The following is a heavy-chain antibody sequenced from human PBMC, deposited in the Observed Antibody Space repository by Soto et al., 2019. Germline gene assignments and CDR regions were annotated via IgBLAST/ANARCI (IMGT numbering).Heavy chain of an antibody. CDR3: AKHSSTFVF. V-gene: IGHV3-30*18. CDR2: ISYNGNKI. Sequence: GSQRLCCKTSGVNFSSYGLHWLRQAPGKGLEWVTFISYNGNKINYSDSVKGRFTVSRDNSKNTLYLQMNSLRPEDTAVYYCAKHSSTFVFWGQGTLVTVSS. D-gene: IGHD2-2*01. CDR1: GVNFSSYG. J-gene: IGHJ4*02.